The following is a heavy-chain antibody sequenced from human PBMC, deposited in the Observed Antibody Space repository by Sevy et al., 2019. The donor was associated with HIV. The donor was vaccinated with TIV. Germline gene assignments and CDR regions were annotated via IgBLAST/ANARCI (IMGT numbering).Heavy chain of an antibody. V-gene: IGHV3-49*03. CDR3: SRGGSGSYTVGFY. D-gene: IGHD3-10*01. Sequence: GGSLRLSCTGSGFTFGDYAMSWFRQAPGKGLEWVGFIRGKEYGGTTEYAASVKGRFTISRDDSKSTASLQMNSLKTEDTSVYYCSRGGSGSYTVGFYWGQGTLVTVSS. CDR2: IRGKEYGGTT. J-gene: IGHJ4*02. CDR1: GFTFGDYA.